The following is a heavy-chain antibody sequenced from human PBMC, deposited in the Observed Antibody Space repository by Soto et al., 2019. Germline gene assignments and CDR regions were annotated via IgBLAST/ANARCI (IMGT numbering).Heavy chain of an antibody. CDR1: GGTFSSYA. CDR3: ARGGRRHFDRQQSYYYYGMDV. J-gene: IGHJ6*02. D-gene: IGHD3-9*01. Sequence: SVKVSCKASGGTFSSYAISWVRQAPGQGLEWMGGIIPIFGTANYAQKFQGRVTITADESTSTAYMELSSLRSEDTAVYYCARGGRRHFDRQQSYYYYGMDVWGQGTTVTVSS. V-gene: IGHV1-69*13. CDR2: IIPIFGTA.